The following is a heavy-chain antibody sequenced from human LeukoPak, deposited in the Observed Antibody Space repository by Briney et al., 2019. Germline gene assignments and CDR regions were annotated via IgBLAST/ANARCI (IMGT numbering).Heavy chain of an antibody. CDR2: ISAYNGNT. CDR1: GYTFTSYG. J-gene: IGHJ4*02. CDR3: ARVYLEPPYSFDS. D-gene: IGHD1-1*01. Sequence: GASVKVSCKASGYTFTSYGISWVRQAPGQGLEWMGWISAYNGNTNYAQKLQGRVTMTTDTSTSTAYMELRRLRSDDTAVYYRARVYLEPPYSFDSWGQGTLVTVSS. V-gene: IGHV1-18*01.